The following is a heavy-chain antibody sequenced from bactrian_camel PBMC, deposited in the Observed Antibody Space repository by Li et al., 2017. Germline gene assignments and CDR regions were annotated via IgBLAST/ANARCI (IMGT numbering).Heavy chain of an antibody. Sequence: HVQLVESGGGSVQTGGSLTLSCQALTQIRTLNLYAMGWFRQAPGKEREGIATIDSDGGTSYATAVKGRFTISKDSGRNVLYLQMNGLKPEDTAMYYCTADAGKYYLAAKAPDMDYRGQGTQVTVS. D-gene: IGHD1*01. CDR3: TADAGKYYLAAKAPDMDY. CDR1: TQIRTLNLYA. V-gene: IGHV3S53*01. CDR2: IDSDGGT. J-gene: IGHJ4*01.